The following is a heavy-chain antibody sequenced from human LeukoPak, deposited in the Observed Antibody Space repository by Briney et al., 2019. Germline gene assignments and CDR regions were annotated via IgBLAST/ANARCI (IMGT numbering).Heavy chain of an antibody. V-gene: IGHV1-2*02. CDR1: GYTFTEYY. CDR2: INPNVDFT. D-gene: IGHD2-21*01. Sequence: ASVKVSCKASGYTFTEYYIHWVRQAPGLGLQWMGWINPNVDFTTYAQKFQGRVTMTSDASISTSYMELTGLTSDDTAVYYCARDCGAPSAPDYWGQGTLVSVSS. J-gene: IGHJ4*02. CDR3: ARDCGAPSAPDY.